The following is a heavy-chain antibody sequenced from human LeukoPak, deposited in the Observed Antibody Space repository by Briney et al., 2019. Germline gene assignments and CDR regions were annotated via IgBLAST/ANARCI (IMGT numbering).Heavy chain of an antibody. J-gene: IGHJ4*02. Sequence: ASETLSLTCTVSGGSISSGNYYWSWIRQPAGKGLEWIGRIYTSGSTKYNPSLKSRVTISVDTSKNQITLKLSSVTAADTAVYYCARGDFWSGYYSDNWGQGTLVTVSS. D-gene: IGHD3-3*01. CDR2: IYTSGST. V-gene: IGHV4-61*02. CDR3: ARGDFWSGYYSDN. CDR1: GGSISSGNYY.